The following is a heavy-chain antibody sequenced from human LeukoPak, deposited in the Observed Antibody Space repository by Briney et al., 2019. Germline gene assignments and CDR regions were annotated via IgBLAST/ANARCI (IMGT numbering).Heavy chain of an antibody. J-gene: IGHJ4*02. Sequence: SETLSLTCTVCGGSISSYYWSWIRQTPGKGLEWIGYVYYNGLTSYNASLRSRLILSVDTARNQVSLKLTSVTAADTAVYYCTRERSTVTFDYWGQGTLVTVSS. CDR2: VYYNGLT. CDR3: TRERSTVTFDY. CDR1: GGSISSYY. V-gene: IGHV4-59*01. D-gene: IGHD4-17*01.